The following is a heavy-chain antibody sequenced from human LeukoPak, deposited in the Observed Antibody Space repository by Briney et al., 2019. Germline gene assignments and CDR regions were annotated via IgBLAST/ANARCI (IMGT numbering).Heavy chain of an antibody. CDR3: ARDRRYYYGSGSYPRPPRNWYFDL. CDR2: IYTSGGT. Sequence: SETLSLTCTVHGGSISSYYWSWIRQPAGKGLEWIGRIYTSGGTNYNPSLKSRVTMSVDTSKNQFSLKLSSVTAADTAVYYCARDRRYYYGSGSYPRPPRNWYFDLWGRGTLVTVSS. CDR1: GGSISSYY. D-gene: IGHD3-10*01. V-gene: IGHV4-4*07. J-gene: IGHJ2*01.